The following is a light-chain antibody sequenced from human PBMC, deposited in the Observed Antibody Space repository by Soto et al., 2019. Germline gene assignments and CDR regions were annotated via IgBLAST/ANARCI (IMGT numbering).Light chain of an antibody. V-gene: IGKV1-39*01. CDR1: QSISKY. Sequence: DIQMTQSPSSLSASVGDRVIITCRASQSISKYLNWYQHKPGKVPTLLIYTASSLQSGVPSRFSGSGSGTEFTLTISSLQPEDFATYYCQQSGDTPPWTVGQGTKVDSK. CDR2: TAS. CDR3: QQSGDTPPWT. J-gene: IGKJ1*01.